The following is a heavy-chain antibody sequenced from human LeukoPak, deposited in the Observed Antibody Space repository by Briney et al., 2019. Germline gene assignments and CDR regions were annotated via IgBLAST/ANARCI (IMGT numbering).Heavy chain of an antibody. CDR2: INPNSGGT. CDR1: GYTFTGYH. V-gene: IGHV1-2*02. D-gene: IGHD6-13*01. CDR3: ARGPHQYSSSWYPRTLYYFDY. Sequence: ASVKVSCKASGYTFTGYHMHWVRQAPGQGLEWMGWINPNSGGTNYAQKFQGRVTMTRDTSISTAYMELSRLRSDDTAVYYCARGPHQYSSSWYPRTLYYFDYWGQGTLVTVSS. J-gene: IGHJ4*02.